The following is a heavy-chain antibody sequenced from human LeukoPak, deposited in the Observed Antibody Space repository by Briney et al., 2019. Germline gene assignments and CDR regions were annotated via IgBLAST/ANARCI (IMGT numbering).Heavy chain of an antibody. Sequence: GGSLRLSCAASGFTFSSYWMSWVRQAPGKGLEWVANIKQDGSEKYYVDSVKGRFTISRDNAKNSLYLQMNSLRAEDTAVYYCAREGVAVAGTARGTDVWGKGTTVTVSS. V-gene: IGHV3-7*01. CDR1: GFTFSSYW. CDR3: AREGVAVAGTARGTDV. D-gene: IGHD6-19*01. CDR2: IKQDGSEK. J-gene: IGHJ6*04.